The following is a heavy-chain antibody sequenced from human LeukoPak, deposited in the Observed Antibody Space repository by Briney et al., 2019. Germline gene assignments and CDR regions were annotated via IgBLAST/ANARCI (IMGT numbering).Heavy chain of an antibody. CDR3: AKDRSVVVIDN. D-gene: IGHD3-22*01. CDR1: GFTLSSYA. V-gene: IGHV3-23*01. CDR2: ISGSGGST. Sequence: GGSLRLSCAASGFTLSSYAMSWVRQAPGKGPEWVSAISGSGGSTYYADSVKGRFTISRDNSKNTLYLQMNSLRAEDTAVYYCAKDRSVVVIDNWGQGTLVTVSS. J-gene: IGHJ4*02.